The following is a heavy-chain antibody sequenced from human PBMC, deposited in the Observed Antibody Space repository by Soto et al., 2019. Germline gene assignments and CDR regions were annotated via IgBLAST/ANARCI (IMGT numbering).Heavy chain of an antibody. Sequence: GGSLRLSCAASGFTFNTYAMSWVRQAPRKGLEWVSSILSSGDRTYYADSVKGRFTISRDNSKNTLYLQMNSLRAEDTAVYYCARGRLSSSSIFDYWGQGTLVTVSS. CDR1: GFTFNTYA. D-gene: IGHD6-6*01. J-gene: IGHJ4*02. CDR2: ILSSGDRT. V-gene: IGHV3-23*01. CDR3: ARGRLSSSSIFDY.